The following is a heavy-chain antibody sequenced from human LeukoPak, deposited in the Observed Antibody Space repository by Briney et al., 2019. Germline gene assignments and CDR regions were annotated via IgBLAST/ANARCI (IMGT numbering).Heavy chain of an antibody. V-gene: IGHV4-30-2*01. CDR3: ATSGDILTGYYRD. CDR1: GGSISSGGYS. D-gene: IGHD3-9*01. J-gene: IGHJ4*02. Sequence: SETLSLTCTVSGGSISSGGYSWSWIRQPPGKGLEWIGYIYHSGSTYYNPSLKSRVTISVDRSKNQFSLKLSSVTAADTAVYYCATSGDILTGYYRDWGQGTLVTVSS. CDR2: IYHSGST.